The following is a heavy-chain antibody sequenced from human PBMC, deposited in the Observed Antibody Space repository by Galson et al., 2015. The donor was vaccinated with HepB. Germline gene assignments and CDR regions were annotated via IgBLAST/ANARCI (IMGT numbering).Heavy chain of an antibody. Sequence: SLRLSCAASGFTVSSNNMSWVRQAPGKGLEWVSVIYSGDETYYADFVKGRFTISRDNSKNNLYLQMNSLRGEDTAVFYCVGGGSNYWNPRHWGQGTLVTVSS. V-gene: IGHV3-53*01. CDR2: IYSGDET. J-gene: IGHJ4*02. CDR3: VGGGSNYWNPRH. CDR1: GFTVSSNN. D-gene: IGHD1-26*01.